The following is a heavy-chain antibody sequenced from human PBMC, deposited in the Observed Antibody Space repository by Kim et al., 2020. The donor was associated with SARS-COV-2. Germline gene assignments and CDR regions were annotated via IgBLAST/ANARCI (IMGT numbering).Heavy chain of an antibody. Sequence: YSQKLQGRVTIARETSASTAYMELSSLRSDDTAVYYCAKGELWNYYGMDVWGQGTTVTVSS. CDR3: AKGELWNYYGMDV. V-gene: IGHV1-3*01. D-gene: IGHD3-16*01. J-gene: IGHJ6*02.